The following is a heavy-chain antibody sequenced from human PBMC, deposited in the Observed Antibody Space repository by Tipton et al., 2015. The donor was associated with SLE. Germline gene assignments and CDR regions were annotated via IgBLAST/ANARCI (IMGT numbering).Heavy chain of an antibody. Sequence: TLSLTCAVYGGSFSDYYWSWIRQPPGKGLEWIGEINHSGNTIYSPSLKSRVTISVDKSKNQFSLKLSSVTAADTAVYYCARAKRDDYYYYGMDVWGQGTTVTVSS. CDR2: INHSGNT. J-gene: IGHJ6*02. D-gene: IGHD3-16*01. CDR1: GGSFSDYY. CDR3: ARAKRDDYYYYGMDV. V-gene: IGHV4-34*01.